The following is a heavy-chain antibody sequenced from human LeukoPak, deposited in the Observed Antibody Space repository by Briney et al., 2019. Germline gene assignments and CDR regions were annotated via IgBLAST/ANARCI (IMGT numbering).Heavy chain of an antibody. Sequence: GASLKISCKVSGYSFTNYWIGWVRQLPGKGLEYMGIIYPGDSHTYYSPSFQGQVTISVDKSLNTAYLRWNSLKASDTAMYYCARSTMVRGIIGSGGAFDIWGQGTLVTVSS. D-gene: IGHD3-10*01. CDR3: ARSTMVRGIIGSGGAFDI. CDR1: GYSFTNYW. V-gene: IGHV5-51*01. CDR2: IYPGDSHT. J-gene: IGHJ3*02.